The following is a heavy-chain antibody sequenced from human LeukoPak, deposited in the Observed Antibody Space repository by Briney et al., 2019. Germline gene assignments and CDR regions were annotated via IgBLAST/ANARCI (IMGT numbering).Heavy chain of an antibody. CDR3: ARSYTYYDFWSGYYPLWFDP. J-gene: IGHJ5*02. V-gene: IGHV4-59*01. D-gene: IGHD3-3*01. CDR2: IYYSGGT. CDR1: GGSINYYY. Sequence: SETLSLTCTVSGGSINYYYWMWIRQPPGKGLEWIGYIYYSGGTHYNPSLKSRVTMLVDTSKNQFSLKLTAVTAADTAVYYCARSYTYYDFWSGYYPLWFDPWGQGALVTVSS.